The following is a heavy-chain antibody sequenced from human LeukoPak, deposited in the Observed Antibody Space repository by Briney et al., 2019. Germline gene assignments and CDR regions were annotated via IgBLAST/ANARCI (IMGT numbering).Heavy chain of an antibody. CDR2: INTDGTGT. CDR3: ARESSDFLTGYSLYGMDV. Sequence: GTSPRLSCAASGFSFSTYWMHWVRQAPGKGLVWVSRINTDGTGTTYADSVKGRFTISRDNAKNTLSLQMNSLRAEDTAVYYCARESSDFLTGYSLYGMDVWGQGTTVTVSS. CDR1: GFSFSTYW. D-gene: IGHD3-9*01. V-gene: IGHV3-74*01. J-gene: IGHJ6*02.